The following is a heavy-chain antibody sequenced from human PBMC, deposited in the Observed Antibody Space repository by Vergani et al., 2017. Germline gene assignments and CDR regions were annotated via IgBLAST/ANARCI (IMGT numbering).Heavy chain of an antibody. J-gene: IGHJ4*02. V-gene: IGHV3-33*01. CDR2: IWYDGSNK. CDR3: ARARAYYYDSSGYYYLDY. Sequence: QVQLVESGGGVVQPGRSLRLSCAASGFTFSSYGMHWVRQAPGKGLEWVAVIWYDGSNKYYADSVKGRFTISRDNSKNTLYLQMNSLRAEDTAVYYCARARAYYYDSSGYYYLDYWGQGTLVTVSS. CDR1: GFTFSSYG. D-gene: IGHD3-22*01.